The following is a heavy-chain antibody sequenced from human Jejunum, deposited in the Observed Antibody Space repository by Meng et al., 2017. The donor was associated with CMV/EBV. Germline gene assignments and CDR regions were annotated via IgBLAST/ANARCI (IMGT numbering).Heavy chain of an antibody. CDR1: GGSISSNF. J-gene: IGHJ6*02. CDR2: IYYNGST. V-gene: IGHV4-59*01. CDR3: AREGVSYYYGMDV. Sequence: VSGGSISSNFWNWIRQPPGEGLEWIGYIYYNGSTNYNPSLKSRVTISVDMSKNQFSLKLGSVTAADTAVYYCAREGVSYYYGMDVWGQGTTVTVSS.